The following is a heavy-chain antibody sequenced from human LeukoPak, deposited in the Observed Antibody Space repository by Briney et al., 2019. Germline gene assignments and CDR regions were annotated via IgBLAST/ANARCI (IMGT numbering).Heavy chain of an antibody. Sequence: GASVKVSCKASGYTFTSYGISWVRQAPGQGLEWMGWINPDSGGTTYTQKFQGRVTMTRDTSISTAYMELSRLKTDDTAVYYCARDVGSRIHLWLGGLYYFDYWGQGTLVTVSS. CDR1: GYTFTSYG. V-gene: IGHV1-2*02. CDR2: INPDSGGT. CDR3: ARDVGSRIHLWLGGLYYFDY. D-gene: IGHD5-18*01. J-gene: IGHJ4*02.